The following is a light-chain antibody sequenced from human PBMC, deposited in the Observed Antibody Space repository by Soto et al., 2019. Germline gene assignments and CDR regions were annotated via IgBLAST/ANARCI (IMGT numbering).Light chain of an antibody. V-gene: IGLV1-44*01. Sequence: QSVLTQPPSASGTPGQRVTISCSGSSSNIATKSVNWYQQLPGTAPKLLIYSNSQRSSGVPDRFSGSKSGTSASLAIRGLQSEDEDEYYCAAWDDSLNARYVFGTGTKLTVL. CDR2: SNS. CDR3: AAWDDSLNARYV. J-gene: IGLJ1*01. CDR1: SSNIATKS.